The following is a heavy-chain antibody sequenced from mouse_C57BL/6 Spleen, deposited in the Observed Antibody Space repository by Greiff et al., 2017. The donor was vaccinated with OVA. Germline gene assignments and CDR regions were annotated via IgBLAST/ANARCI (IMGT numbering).Heavy chain of an antibody. Sequence: QVHVKQPGAELVRPGSSVKLSCKASGYTFTSYWMHWVKQRPIQGLEWIGNIDPSDSETHYNQKFKDKATLTVDKSSSTAYMQLSSLTSEDSAVYYCARLITTVVAKGYFDVWGTGTTVTVSS. V-gene: IGHV1-52*01. D-gene: IGHD1-1*01. J-gene: IGHJ1*03. CDR1: GYTFTSYW. CDR3: ARLITTVVAKGYFDV. CDR2: IDPSDSET.